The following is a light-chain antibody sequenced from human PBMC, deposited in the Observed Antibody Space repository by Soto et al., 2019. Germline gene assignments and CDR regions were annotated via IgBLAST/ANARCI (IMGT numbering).Light chain of an antibody. CDR1: QSVSIY. CDR2: AAS. J-gene: IGKJ1*01. CDR3: QQSYSTPPWT. Sequence: DVQITQSPSSLSASVGDRVTITCRASQSVSIYLNWYQQRPGKAPNLLISAASSLQNGVPSMFKGSGSGTDFTLTISGLQREDFATYYCQQSYSTPPWTFGQGTKVDIK. V-gene: IGKV1-39*01.